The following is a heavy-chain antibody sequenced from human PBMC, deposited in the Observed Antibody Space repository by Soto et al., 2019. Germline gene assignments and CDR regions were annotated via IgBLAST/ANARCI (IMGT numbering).Heavy chain of an antibody. CDR1: GFIVNISA. CDR2: TGFTVLTT. V-gene: IGHV3-23*01. CDR3: APVHGTSRAFES. Sequence: EVPLLESGGVLVQPGGSLRLSCAASGFIVNISAMTWFRQSTGTVLEWVSTTGFTVLTTYYADSVKGRFTVSRYNSTNTLDMQMSRLRAEGTAVNECAPVHGTSRAFESWGRGPLVTVS. J-gene: IGHJ4*02.